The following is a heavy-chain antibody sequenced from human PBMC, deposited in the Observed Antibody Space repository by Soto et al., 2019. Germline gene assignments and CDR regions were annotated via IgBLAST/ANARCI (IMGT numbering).Heavy chain of an antibody. D-gene: IGHD5-12*01. CDR3: ARSHGSIFNWRDS. J-gene: IGHJ5*01. Sequence: QVQLVQSGAEVKTPGASVKVSCKASGYTFATYDINWVRQAPGQGLEWMGWMNPNSGNTGYAQKFQGRLTMTGDTALSIAHMELSSLRNEDTALYYCARSHGSIFNWRDSWGQGTLVPVSA. V-gene: IGHV1-8*01. CDR1: GYTFATYD. CDR2: MNPNSGNT.